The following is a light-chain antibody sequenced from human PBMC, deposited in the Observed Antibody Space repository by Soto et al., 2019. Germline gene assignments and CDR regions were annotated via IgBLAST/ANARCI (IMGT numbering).Light chain of an antibody. CDR3: QQYGNSPIT. CDR1: QSVSNNY. CDR2: GAS. Sequence: EIVLTQSPGTLSLSPGERATLSCRASQSVSNNYLAWYQQKPGQAPRLLIYGASNRATGIPDRFSGSGSGTDFTLTISRLESEEFAVYYCQQYGNSPITVGQGTRLEIK. J-gene: IGKJ5*01. V-gene: IGKV3-20*01.